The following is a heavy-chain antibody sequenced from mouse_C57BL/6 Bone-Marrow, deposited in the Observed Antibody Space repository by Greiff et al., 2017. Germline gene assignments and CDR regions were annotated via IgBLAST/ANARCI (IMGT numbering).Heavy chain of an antibody. V-gene: IGHV1-64*01. CDR1: GYTFTSYW. D-gene: IGHD1-1*01. Sequence: QVQLQQPGAELVKPGASVKLSCKASGYTFTSYWMHWVKQRPGQGLEWIGMIYPNSGSTNYNEKFKSKATLTVDKSSSTAYMQLSSLTSEDSAVYYCARRRTTVDYFDYWGQGTTLTVSS. CDR3: ARRRTTVDYFDY. CDR2: IYPNSGST. J-gene: IGHJ2*01.